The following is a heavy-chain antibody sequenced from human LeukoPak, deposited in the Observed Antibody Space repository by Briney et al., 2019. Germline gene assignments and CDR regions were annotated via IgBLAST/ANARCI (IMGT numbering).Heavy chain of an antibody. V-gene: IGHV4-59*08. CDR2: IYYSGST. CDR1: XVSISSYY. Sequence: LXCXXSXVSISSYYWSWIRQPPGKGLEWVGYIYYSGSTNYNPSLKSRVTISVDTSKNQLSLKLSSVTAADTAVYYCARVAGWLAEEYYFDYWGQGTLVTVSS. J-gene: IGHJ4*02. CDR3: ARVAGWLAEEYYFDY. D-gene: IGHD6-19*01.